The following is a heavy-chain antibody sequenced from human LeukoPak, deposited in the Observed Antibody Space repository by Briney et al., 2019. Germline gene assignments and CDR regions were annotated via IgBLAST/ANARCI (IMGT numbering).Heavy chain of an antibody. Sequence: PSETLSLTCTVSGASISSSGYYWDWVRQPPGKGLEWIGRVYYSGNTYYKSSLESRVTIYVDTFNNRFCLKLNSVTAADTGTYYRARTSVRGSVDPGTSGYVDSWGQGSLVTVFS. D-gene: IGHD3-22*01. V-gene: IGHV4-39*01. CDR3: ARTSVRGSVDPGTSGYVDS. J-gene: IGHJ4*02. CDR1: GASISSSGYY. CDR2: VYYSGNT.